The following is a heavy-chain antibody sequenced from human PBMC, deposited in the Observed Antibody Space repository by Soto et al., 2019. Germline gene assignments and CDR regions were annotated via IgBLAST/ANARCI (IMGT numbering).Heavy chain of an antibody. CDR2: FYHSGST. J-gene: IGHJ4*02. V-gene: IGHV4-39*07. CDR1: CGSINSGDYY. Sequence: SETLSLTCTFSCGSINSGDYYWGWIRQPPGKGLEWIGSFYHSGSTYYNPSLKSRVTISVDTSKNQFSLKLSSVTAADTAVYYCARGEYYGSGNYFDYWGQGTLVTVSS. CDR3: ARGEYYGSGNYFDY. D-gene: IGHD3-10*01.